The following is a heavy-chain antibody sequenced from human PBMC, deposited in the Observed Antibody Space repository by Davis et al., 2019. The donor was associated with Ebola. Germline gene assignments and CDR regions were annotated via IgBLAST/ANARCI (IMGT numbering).Heavy chain of an antibody. CDR1: GYIFTDYY. Sequence: ASVKVSCKASGYIFTDYYIHWVRQAPGQGLEWMGWISPNTGGTRFAQKFQGRVTMTRDTSISTAYLEVSNLKSDDTAVYYCARREGSPHYFYYGMDVWGQGTTVTVSS. CDR3: ARREGSPHYFYYGMDV. J-gene: IGHJ6*02. V-gene: IGHV1-2*02. CDR2: ISPNTGGT. D-gene: IGHD1-26*01.